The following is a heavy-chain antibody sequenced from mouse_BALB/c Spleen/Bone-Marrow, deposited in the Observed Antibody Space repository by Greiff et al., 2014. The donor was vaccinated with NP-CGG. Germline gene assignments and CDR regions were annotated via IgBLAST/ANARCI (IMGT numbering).Heavy chain of an antibody. Sequence: VQLKESGPDLVKPSQSLSLTCTVTGYSITSYYSWHWIRQFPGNKQEWMGYIHYSGITVYNPSLKSRISITRDTSNNQFFLQSNSVTTEDTATYYCARFAGTPYTMDYWGQGTSVTVSS. CDR3: ARFAGTPYTMDY. V-gene: IGHV3-1*02. CDR2: IHYSGIT. J-gene: IGHJ4*01. D-gene: IGHD4-1*01. CDR1: GYSITSYYS.